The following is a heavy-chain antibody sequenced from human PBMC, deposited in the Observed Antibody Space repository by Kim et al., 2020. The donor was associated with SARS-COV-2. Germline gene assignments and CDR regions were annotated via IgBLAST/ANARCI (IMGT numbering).Heavy chain of an antibody. CDR1: GYSFTSYW. D-gene: IGHD4-17*01. CDR3: ARPIYGGKVDYYGMDV. V-gene: IGHV5-51*01. Sequence: GESLKISCKGSGYSFTSYWIGWVRQMPGKGLEWMGIIYPGDSDTRYSPSFQGQVTISADKSISTAYLQWSSLKASDTAMYYCARPIYGGKVDYYGMDVWGQGTTVTVSS. CDR2: IYPGDSDT. J-gene: IGHJ6*02.